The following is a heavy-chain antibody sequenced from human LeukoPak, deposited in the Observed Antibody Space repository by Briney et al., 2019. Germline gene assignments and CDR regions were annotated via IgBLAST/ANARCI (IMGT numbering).Heavy chain of an antibody. D-gene: IGHD2-21*02. CDR3: ARVSGLGDSSLEAFDI. CDR2: IYYSGST. J-gene: IGHJ3*02. CDR1: GGSISSSSYY. Sequence: PSETLSLTCTVSGGSISSSSYYWGWIRQPPGKGLEWIGSIYYSGSTYYNPSLKSRVTISVDTSKNQFSLKLSSVTAADTAVYYCARVSGLGDSSLEAFDIWGQGTMVTVSS. V-gene: IGHV4-39*07.